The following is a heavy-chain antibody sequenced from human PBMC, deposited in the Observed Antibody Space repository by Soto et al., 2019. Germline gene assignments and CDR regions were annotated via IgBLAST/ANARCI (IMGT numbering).Heavy chain of an antibody. V-gene: IGHV4-34*01. D-gene: IGHD2-15*01. CDR3: ARGLDVVVVAATGRWFDP. Sequence: QVQLQQWGAGLLKPSETLSLTCAVYGGSFSGYYWSWIRQPPGKGLEWIGEINHSGSTNYNPSLKSRLTITVDTSKNQFSLKLSSVTAADTAVYYWARGLDVVVVAATGRWFDPGGQGTLVTVSS. J-gene: IGHJ5*02. CDR1: GGSFSGYY. CDR2: INHSGST.